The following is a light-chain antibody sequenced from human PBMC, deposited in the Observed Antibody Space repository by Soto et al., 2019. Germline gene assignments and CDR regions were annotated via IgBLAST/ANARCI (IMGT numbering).Light chain of an antibody. Sequence: QSALTQPPSASGSPGQSVTISCTGTSSDVGGYNYVSWYQQHPGKAPKLMIYEVNKRPPGVPDRFSGSKSGNTASLTVSGLQAEDEADYYCCSYAGNNNVLFGGGTKLTVL. V-gene: IGLV2-8*01. CDR1: SSDVGGYNY. J-gene: IGLJ3*02. CDR3: CSYAGNNNVL. CDR2: EVN.